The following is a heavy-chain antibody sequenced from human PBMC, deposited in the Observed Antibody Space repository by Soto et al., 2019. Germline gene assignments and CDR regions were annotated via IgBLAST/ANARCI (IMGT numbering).Heavy chain of an antibody. Sequence: SQTLSLTCAISGDSVSSNSAAWNWIRQSPSRGLEWLGRTYYRSKWYNDYAVSVKSRITINPDTSKNQFSLQLNSVTPEDTAVHYCARDISEVAVRAKWFDPWGQGTLVTVSS. CDR1: GDSVSSNSAA. V-gene: IGHV6-1*01. CDR2: TYYRSKWYN. D-gene: IGHD6-19*01. J-gene: IGHJ5*02. CDR3: ARDISEVAVRAKWFDP.